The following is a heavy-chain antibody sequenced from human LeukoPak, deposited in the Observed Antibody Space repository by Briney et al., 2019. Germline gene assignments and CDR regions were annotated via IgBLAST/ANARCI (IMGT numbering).Heavy chain of an antibody. D-gene: IGHD4-17*01. CDR2: IHYTGST. J-gene: IGHJ4*02. Sequence: SETLSLTCTVSGVSISPYHWSWIRQPPGKGLEWIGYIHYTGSTNYNPSLKSRLTISVDRSKNQFSLKLSSVTAADTAVYYCARHVSGDYSNFDYWGQGTLVTVSS. CDR1: GVSISPYH. V-gene: IGHV4-59*08. CDR3: ARHVSGDYSNFDY.